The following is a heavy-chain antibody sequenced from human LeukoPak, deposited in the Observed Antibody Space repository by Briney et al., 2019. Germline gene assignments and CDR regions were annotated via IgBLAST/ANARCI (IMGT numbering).Heavy chain of an antibody. J-gene: IGHJ4*02. CDR2: INYSGRT. V-gene: IGHV4-59*01. CDR3: ARENWGSLGY. CDR1: GGSINEYY. D-gene: IGHD7-27*01. Sequence: SETLSLTCSVSGGSINEYYWGRIRQPPGKGLEWIGYINYSGRTNYSPSLKSRVTMSVDTSKNQFSLKMTSVTAADTAVYYCARENWGSLGYWGQGTLVIVSS.